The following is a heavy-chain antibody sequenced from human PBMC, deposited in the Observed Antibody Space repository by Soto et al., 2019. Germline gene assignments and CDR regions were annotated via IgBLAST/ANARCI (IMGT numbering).Heavy chain of an antibody. D-gene: IGHD2-15*01. Sequence: EVQLVESGGGLVQPGGSLRLSCAASGFTFSSYDMHWVRQATGKGLEWVSAIGTAGDTYYPGSVKGRFTISRENAKNSLYPQMNSLRAGDTAVYYCARGAVDYYYGMDVWGQGTTVTVSS. V-gene: IGHV3-13*04. CDR3: ARGAVDYYYGMDV. J-gene: IGHJ6*02. CDR1: GFTFSSYD. CDR2: IGTAGDT.